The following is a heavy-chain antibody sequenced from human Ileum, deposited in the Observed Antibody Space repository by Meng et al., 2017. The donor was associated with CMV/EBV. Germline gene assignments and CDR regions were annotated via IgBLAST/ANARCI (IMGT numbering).Heavy chain of an antibody. CDR3: AFYGSGSLSYYDY. V-gene: IGHV3-74*01. D-gene: IGHD3-10*01. CDR1: GFAGSSYW. CDR2: INSDGSST. Sequence: AGGFAGSSYWMEGGRRGAGRGGVWVSRINSDGSSTSYADAVEGRFAIARDNAKITLYLEMDSVRAEDTAVYYCAFYGSGSLSYYDYWGQGTLVTVSS. J-gene: IGHJ4*02.